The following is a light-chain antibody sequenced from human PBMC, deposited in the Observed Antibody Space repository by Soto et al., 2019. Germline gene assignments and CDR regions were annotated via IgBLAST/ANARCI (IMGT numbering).Light chain of an antibody. Sequence: EIVMTQSPATLSVSPGVRATLSCRASRSVSSNLAWYQQKPGQAPRLLIYGASTRATGIPARFSGSGSGTEFTLIISSLQSEDFAVYYCQQYNNWPYTFGQGTKLEIK. J-gene: IGKJ2*01. CDR2: GAS. CDR1: RSVSSN. CDR3: QQYNNWPYT. V-gene: IGKV3-15*01.